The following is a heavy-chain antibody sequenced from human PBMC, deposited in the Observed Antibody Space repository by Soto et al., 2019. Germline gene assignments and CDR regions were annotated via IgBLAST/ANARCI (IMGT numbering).Heavy chain of an antibody. D-gene: IGHD1-1*01. J-gene: IGHJ6*02. Sequence: LSLTCAVSGGSISSGGYSWSWIRQPPGKGLEWIGYIYHSGSTYYNPSLKSRVTISVDRSKNQFSLKLSSVTAADTAVYYCARGGNDLIYYYYGMDVWGQGTTVTVSS. V-gene: IGHV4-30-2*01. CDR2: IYHSGST. CDR1: GGSISSGGYS. CDR3: ARGGNDLIYYYYGMDV.